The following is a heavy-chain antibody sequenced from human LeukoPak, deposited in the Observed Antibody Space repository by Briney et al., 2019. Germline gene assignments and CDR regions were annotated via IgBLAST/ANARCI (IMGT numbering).Heavy chain of an antibody. CDR3: ARDLVFGSSSSGGYFDY. CDR1: GYTFTSYG. D-gene: IGHD6-6*01. CDR2: ISAYNDNT. V-gene: IGHV1-18*01. Sequence: AASVKVSCKASGYTFTSYGINWVRQAPGQGLEWMGWISAYNDNTNYAQKLQGRVTMTTDTSTSTAYMELRSLRSDDTAVYYCARDLVFGSSSSGGYFDYWGQGTLVTVSS. J-gene: IGHJ4*02.